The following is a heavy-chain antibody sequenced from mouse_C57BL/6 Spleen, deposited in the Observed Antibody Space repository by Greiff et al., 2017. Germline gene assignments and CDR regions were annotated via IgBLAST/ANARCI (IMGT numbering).Heavy chain of an antibody. V-gene: IGHV1-47*01. CDR1: GYTFTTYP. Sequence: VQVVESGAELVKPGASVKMSCKASGYTFTTYPIEWMKQNHGKSLEWIGNFHPYNDDTKYNEKFKGKATLTVEKSSSTVYLELSRLTSDDSAVYYCARGRYDGYPYWYFDVWGTGTTVTVSS. J-gene: IGHJ1*03. CDR2: FHPYNDDT. D-gene: IGHD2-3*01. CDR3: ARGRYDGYPYWYFDV.